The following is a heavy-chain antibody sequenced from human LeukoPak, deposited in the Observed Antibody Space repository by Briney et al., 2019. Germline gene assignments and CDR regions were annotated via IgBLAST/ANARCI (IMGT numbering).Heavy chain of an antibody. Sequence: SETLSLTCAVYGGSFTTYYWSWIRQPPGKGLEWIGYIYHSGSTYYNPSLKSRVTISVDRSKNQFSLKLSSVTAADTAVYYCASGGPQTYFDYWGQGTLVTVSS. CDR1: GGSFTTYY. CDR3: ASGGPQTYFDY. V-gene: IGHV4-34*01. J-gene: IGHJ4*02. CDR2: IYHSGST.